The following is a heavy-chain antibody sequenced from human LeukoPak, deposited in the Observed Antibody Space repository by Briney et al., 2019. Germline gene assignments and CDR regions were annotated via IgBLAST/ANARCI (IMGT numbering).Heavy chain of an antibody. D-gene: IGHD3-22*01. CDR3: AKLRSITMIVVVTPYFDY. J-gene: IGHJ4*02. CDR2: ISGSGGST. V-gene: IGHV3-23*01. Sequence: PGGSLSLSCAASGFTFSSYALSWARRAPGKGLEWVSAISGSGGSTYYADSVKGRFTISRDNSKNTLYLQMNSLRAEDTAVYYCAKLRSITMIVVVTPYFDYWGQGTLVTVSS. CDR1: GFTFSSYA.